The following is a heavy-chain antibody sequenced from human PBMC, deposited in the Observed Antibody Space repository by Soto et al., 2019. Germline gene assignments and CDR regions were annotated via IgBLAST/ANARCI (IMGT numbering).Heavy chain of an antibody. Sequence: EVQLVESGGGLVQPGRSLRLSCAASGFMFDDYAMHWVRQAPGKGLEWVSGISWNSGSIYYANSVKGRFTISRDNAKNSLWLQMNSLRAEDTALYYCAKQKRSKVVRGSIDYWGQGTLVTVSS. V-gene: IGHV3-9*01. J-gene: IGHJ4*02. CDR1: GFMFDDYA. CDR3: AKQKRSKVVRGSIDY. CDR2: ISWNSGSI. D-gene: IGHD3-10*01.